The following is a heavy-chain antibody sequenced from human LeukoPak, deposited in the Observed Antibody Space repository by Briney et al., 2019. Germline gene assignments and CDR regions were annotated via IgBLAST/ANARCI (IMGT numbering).Heavy chain of an antibody. CDR2: IYHSGST. J-gene: IGHJ4*02. D-gene: IGHD3/OR15-3a*01. V-gene: IGHV4-38-2*02. Sequence: SETLSLTCTVSGYSISSGYYWGWIRQPPGKGLEWIGSIYHSGSTYYNPSLKSRVTISVDTSKNQFSLKLSSVTAADTAVYYCARAYDFWSPYFDYWGQGTLVTVSS. CDR3: ARAYDFWSPYFDY. CDR1: GYSISSGYY.